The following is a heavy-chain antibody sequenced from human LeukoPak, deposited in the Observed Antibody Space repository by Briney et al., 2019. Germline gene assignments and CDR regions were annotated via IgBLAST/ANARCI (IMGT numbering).Heavy chain of an antibody. CDR1: GFTFSDYY. Sequence: GGSLRLSCAASGFTFSDYYMSWIRQTPGKGLEWVSYISSSSSYTNYAVSVKGRFTISRDNAKNSLYLQMNSLRAEDTAVYYCARALGTEAAGAFDIWGQGTMVTVSS. J-gene: IGHJ3*02. V-gene: IGHV3-11*05. CDR2: ISSSSSYT. CDR3: ARALGTEAAGAFDI. D-gene: IGHD6-13*01.